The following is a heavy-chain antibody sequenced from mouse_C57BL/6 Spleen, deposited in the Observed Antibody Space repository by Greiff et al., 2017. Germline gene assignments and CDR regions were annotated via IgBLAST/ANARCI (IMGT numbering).Heavy chain of an antibody. V-gene: IGHV14-1*01. Sequence: VQLQQSGAELVRPGASVKLSCTASGFNIKDYYMHWVKQRPEQGLEWIGRIDPEDGDTEYAPKFQGKATMTADPSSNTAYLQLRSLTSEDTAVYYCTARDGYYYAMGYWGQGTSVTVSS. CDR1: GFNIKDYY. CDR2: IDPEDGDT. J-gene: IGHJ4*01. D-gene: IGHD2-3*01. CDR3: TARDGYYYAMGY.